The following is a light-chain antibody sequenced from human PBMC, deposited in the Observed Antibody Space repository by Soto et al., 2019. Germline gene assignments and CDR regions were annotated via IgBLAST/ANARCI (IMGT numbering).Light chain of an antibody. Sequence: QSALTQPASVSGSPGQSVTISCTGSNSDVGGYDFVSWYQHHPGKAPKLILYEVTNRPSGVSNRFSGSKSGNTASLTISGLQAEDDADYYCSSHTSTSAREVIFGEGTKLTVL. CDR1: NSDVGGYDF. J-gene: IGLJ2*01. CDR2: EVT. V-gene: IGLV2-14*01. CDR3: SSHTSTSAREVI.